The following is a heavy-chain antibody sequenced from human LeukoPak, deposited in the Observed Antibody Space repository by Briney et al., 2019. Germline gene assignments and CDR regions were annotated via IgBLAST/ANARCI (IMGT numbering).Heavy chain of an antibody. Sequence: GESLKISCKGSGYSFTSYWIGWVRQMPGKGVEWMGIIYPGDSDTRYSPAFQGQVTIPADKSISTAYLQWSSLKASDTAMYYCARSIAAADHYYFDYWGQGTLVTVSS. CDR1: GYSFTSYW. J-gene: IGHJ4*02. CDR2: IYPGDSDT. D-gene: IGHD6-13*01. CDR3: ARSIAAADHYYFDY. V-gene: IGHV5-51*01.